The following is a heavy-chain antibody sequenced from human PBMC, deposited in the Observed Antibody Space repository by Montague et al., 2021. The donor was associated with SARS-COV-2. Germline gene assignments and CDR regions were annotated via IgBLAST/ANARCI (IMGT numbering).Heavy chain of an antibody. D-gene: IGHD3-3*01. V-gene: IGHV3-23*03. CDR3: AKVKHVRYDFWSGYRGAYFDY. CDR1: GFTFSSYA. J-gene: IGHJ4*02. CDR2: IYSGGSST. Sequence: SQRLSCAASGFTFSSYAMSWVRQAPGKGLEWVSLIYSGGSSTYYADSVKGRFTISRDNSKNTLYLQMNSLRAEDTAVYYCAKVKHVRYDFWSGYRGAYFDYWGQGTLGTVSS.